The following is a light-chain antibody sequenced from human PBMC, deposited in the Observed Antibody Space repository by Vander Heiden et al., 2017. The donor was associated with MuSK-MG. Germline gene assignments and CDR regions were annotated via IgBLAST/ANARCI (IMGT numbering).Light chain of an antibody. CDR3: QQSYNTPLT. Sequence: DIQMTQSPSSLSATVGDRVTITCRASQSIYNYLHWYQQKPGKAPKLLIYDASTLQSGVPSRFSGSGSGTDCTLTISSLQPEDFATYYCQQSYNTPLTFGGGTKVDIK. V-gene: IGKV1-39*01. J-gene: IGKJ4*01. CDR1: QSIYNY. CDR2: DAS.